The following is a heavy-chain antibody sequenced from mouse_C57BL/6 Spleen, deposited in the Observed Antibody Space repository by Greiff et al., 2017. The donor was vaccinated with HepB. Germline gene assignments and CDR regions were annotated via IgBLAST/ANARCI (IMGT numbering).Heavy chain of an antibody. CDR2: INPNNGGT. CDR1: GYTFTDYY. J-gene: IGHJ2*01. V-gene: IGHV1-26*01. CDR3: ARGPTVVAPDY. D-gene: IGHD1-1*01. Sequence: EVQLQQSGPELVKPGASVKISCKASGYTFTDYYMNWVKQSHGKSLEWIGDINPNNGGTSYNQKFKGKATLTVDKSSSTAYMELRSLTSEDSAVYYCARGPTVVAPDYWGQSTTLTVSS.